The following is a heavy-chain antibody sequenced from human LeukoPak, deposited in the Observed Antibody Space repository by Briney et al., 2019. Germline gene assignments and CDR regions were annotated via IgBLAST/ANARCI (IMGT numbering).Heavy chain of an antibody. V-gene: IGHV1-69*13. D-gene: IGHD2-2*01. CDR2: IIPIFGTA. CDR1: GGTFSSYA. J-gene: IGHJ5*02. CDR3: ARDRIKGSTRIANWFDP. Sequence: SVKVSCKASGGTFSSYAISWVRQAPGQGLEWMGGIIPIFGTANYAQKFQGRVTITADESTSTAYMELSSLRSEDTAVYYCARDRIKGSTRIANWFDPWGQGTLVTVSS.